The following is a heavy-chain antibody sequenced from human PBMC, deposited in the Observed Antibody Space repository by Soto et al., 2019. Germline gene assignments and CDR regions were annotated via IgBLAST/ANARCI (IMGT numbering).Heavy chain of an antibody. J-gene: IGHJ4*02. CDR3: ARVYTTPDY. Sequence: ASVKVSCQASGYTFTSYDINWVRQATGQGLEWMGWMNPNSGNTGYAQKLQGRVTMTRNASISTAYMELRSLSSDDTAVYYCARVYTTPDYWGQGALVTVSS. D-gene: IGHD1-1*01. V-gene: IGHV1-8*01. CDR2: MNPNSGNT. CDR1: GYTFTSYD.